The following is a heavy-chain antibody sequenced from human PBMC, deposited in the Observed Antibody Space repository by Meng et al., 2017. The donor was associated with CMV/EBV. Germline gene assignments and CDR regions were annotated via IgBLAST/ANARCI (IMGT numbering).Heavy chain of an antibody. CDR2: IYYSGST. Sequence: SETLSLTCTVSGGSVSSGSYYWSWIRQPPGKGPEWIGYIYYSGSTNYNPSLKSRVTISVDTSKNQFSLKLSSVTAADTAVYYCARDSSSSVIEGFDYWGQGTLVTVSS. V-gene: IGHV4-61*01. D-gene: IGHD6-6*01. J-gene: IGHJ4*02. CDR3: ARDSSSSVIEGFDY. CDR1: GGSVSSGSYY.